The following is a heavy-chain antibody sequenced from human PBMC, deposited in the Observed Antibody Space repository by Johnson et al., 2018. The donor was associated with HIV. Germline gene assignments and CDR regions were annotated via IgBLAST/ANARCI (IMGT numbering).Heavy chain of an antibody. J-gene: IGHJ3*02. Sequence: VQLVESGGGLVQPGGSLRLSCAASGFTFSSYWMSWVRQAPGNGLEWVANIKQDGSEKYYVDSVKGRFTLSRDNAKNSLYLQMNSLRAEDTAVYYCAREAYYYDSSGPGGAFDIWGQGTMVTVSS. V-gene: IGHV3-7*03. CDR1: GFTFSSYW. CDR2: IKQDGSEK. CDR3: AREAYYYDSSGPGGAFDI. D-gene: IGHD3-22*01.